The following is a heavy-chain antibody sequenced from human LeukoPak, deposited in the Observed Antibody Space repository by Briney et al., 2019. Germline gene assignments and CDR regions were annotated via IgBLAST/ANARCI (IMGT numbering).Heavy chain of an antibody. D-gene: IGHD4-17*01. CDR2: IKSKTDGGTT. CDR1: GFTFSNAW. Sequence: GGSLRLSCAASGFTFSNAWMSWVRQAPGKGLEWVGRIKSKTDGGTTDYAAPVKGRFTISRDDSKNTLYLQMNSLKTEDTAVYYCARDSTFYGDYGYFAYWGQGTLVTVSS. J-gene: IGHJ4*02. V-gene: IGHV3-15*01. CDR3: ARDSTFYGDYGYFAY.